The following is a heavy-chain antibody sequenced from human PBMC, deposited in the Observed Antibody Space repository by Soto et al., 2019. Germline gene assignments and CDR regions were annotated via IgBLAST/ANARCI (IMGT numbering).Heavy chain of an antibody. CDR1: GYSFTSYW. CDR2: IYPGDSDT. CDR3: ARQRYSSSWPHLPHFDY. V-gene: IGHV5-51*01. J-gene: IGHJ4*02. D-gene: IGHD6-13*01. Sequence: EVQLVQSGAEVKKPGESLKISCEGSGYSFTSYWIGWVRQMPGKGVEWMGIIYPGDSDTRYSPSFQGQVTISADKSISTAYLQWSSLKASDTAMYYCARQRYSSSWPHLPHFDYWGQGTLVTVSS.